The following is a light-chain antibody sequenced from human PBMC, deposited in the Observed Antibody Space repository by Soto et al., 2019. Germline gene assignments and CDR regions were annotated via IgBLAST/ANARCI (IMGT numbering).Light chain of an antibody. CDR2: AAS. J-gene: IGKJ3*01. CDR1: QSISSS. Sequence: IQLTQSPSSLSASVGDRVTITCRASQSISSSLAWYQQKPGKTPKLLIYAASTLLSGVPSRFSGSGSGTDFTLTISSLQPDDFATYYCQQLTSYPRTFGPGTKVDIK. V-gene: IGKV1-9*01. CDR3: QQLTSYPRT.